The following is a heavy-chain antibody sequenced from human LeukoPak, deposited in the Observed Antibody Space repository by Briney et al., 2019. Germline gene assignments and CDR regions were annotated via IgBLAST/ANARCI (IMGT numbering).Heavy chain of an antibody. J-gene: IGHJ4*02. D-gene: IGHD3-3*01. CDR2: IKQDGSEK. V-gene: IGHV3-7*01. CDR1: GFTFSNYW. Sequence: GGSLRLSCAASGFTFSNYWMSWVRQAPGKGLEWVGNIKQDGSEKYYVDSVKGRFTISRDNAKNSLYLQMNSLRAEDTAVYYCARDLSGITTFGGYFDYWGQGTLVTVSS. CDR3: ARDLSGITTFGGYFDY.